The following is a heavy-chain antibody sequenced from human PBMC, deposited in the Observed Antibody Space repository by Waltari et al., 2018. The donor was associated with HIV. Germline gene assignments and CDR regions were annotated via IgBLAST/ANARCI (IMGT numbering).Heavy chain of an antibody. CDR3: ARGRGRGDESVDY. D-gene: IGHD3-10*01. V-gene: IGHV4-34*01. CDR1: GGSFSGYY. J-gene: IGHJ4*02. Sequence: QVQLQQWGAGLLTPSETLSLTCAVHGGSFSGYYWSWLRQPTGKGQEWIGEISHSGSTNYNPSLKSRVTRSVDTSKNQFSLKLSSVTAADTAVYYCARGRGRGDESVDYWGQGTLVTVSS. CDR2: ISHSGST.